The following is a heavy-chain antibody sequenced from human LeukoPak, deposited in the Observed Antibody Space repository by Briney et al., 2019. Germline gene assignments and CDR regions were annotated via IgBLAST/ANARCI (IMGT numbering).Heavy chain of an antibody. Sequence: GGSLRLSCAASGFTFRSNWMHWVRQTPGKGLVWVSRINSDGLSTSYADSVKGRFTISRDNAKNTLYLQMNSLRAEDTAVYYCARDLPGLSAAGTFDCWGQGTLVTVSS. D-gene: IGHD6-13*01. J-gene: IGHJ4*02. CDR2: INSDGLST. CDR1: GFTFRSNW. CDR3: ARDLPGLSAAGTFDC. V-gene: IGHV3-74*01.